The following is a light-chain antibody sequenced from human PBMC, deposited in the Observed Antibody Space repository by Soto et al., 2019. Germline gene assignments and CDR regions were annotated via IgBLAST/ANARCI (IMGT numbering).Light chain of an antibody. Sequence: EIVLTHSPATLSLSPGERATLSCRASQSVSSSLAWYQQKPGKAPRLLIYGASTRETGIPDRFSGSGSGTEFTLSISSLQSEDFAVYYCQQYYNWPRTFGQGTKVDIK. CDR2: GAS. CDR3: QQYYNWPRT. CDR1: QSVSSS. J-gene: IGKJ1*01. V-gene: IGKV3-15*01.